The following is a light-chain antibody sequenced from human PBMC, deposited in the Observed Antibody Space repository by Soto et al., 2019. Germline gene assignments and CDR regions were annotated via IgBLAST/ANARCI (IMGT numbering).Light chain of an antibody. J-gene: IGLJ7*01. CDR2: SNN. CDR3: AAWDDSLSRAV. CDR1: SSNIGGNY. Sequence: QSVLTQPPSASGTPGQRVTISCSGSSSNIGGNYVYWYQQLPGTAPKLLIYSNNHRPSGVPDRFSGSKSGTSASLAISGLRSEDEAHYYCAAWDDSLSRAVFGGGTQLTLL. V-gene: IGLV1-47*02.